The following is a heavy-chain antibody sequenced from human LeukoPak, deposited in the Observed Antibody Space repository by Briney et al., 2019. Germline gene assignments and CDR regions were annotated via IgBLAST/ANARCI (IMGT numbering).Heavy chain of an antibody. CDR3: AGGPAYYDFWSGYYQNWFDP. D-gene: IGHD3-3*01. CDR1: GYTFTSYD. CDR2: MNPNSGNT. J-gene: IGHJ5*02. Sequence: ASVKVSCKASGYTFTSYDINWVRQATGQGLEWMGWMNPNSGNTGYAQKFQGRVTMTRNTSISTAYMELSSLRSEDTAVYYCAGGPAYYDFWSGYYQNWFDPWGQGTLVTVSS. V-gene: IGHV1-8*01.